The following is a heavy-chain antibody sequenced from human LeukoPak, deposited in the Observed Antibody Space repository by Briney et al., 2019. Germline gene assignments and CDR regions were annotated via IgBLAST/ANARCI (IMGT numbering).Heavy chain of an antibody. CDR3: ARWRASGGYYYYYYMDV. CDR2: IIPIFGTA. D-gene: IGHD3-10*01. J-gene: IGHJ6*03. CDR1: GGTFSSYA. Sequence: SVKVSCKASGGTFSSYAISWVRQAPGQGLEWMGGIIPIFGTANAQKFQGRVTITADESTSTAYMELSSLRSEDTAVYYCARWRASGGYYYYYYMDVWGKGTTVTVSS. V-gene: IGHV1-69*13.